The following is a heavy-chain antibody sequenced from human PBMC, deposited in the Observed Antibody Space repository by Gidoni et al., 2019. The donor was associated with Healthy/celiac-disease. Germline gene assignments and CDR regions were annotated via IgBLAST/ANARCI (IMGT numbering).Heavy chain of an antibody. CDR3: ARARPYDYVWGSYRYEFDY. Sequence: QLQLQESGPGLVKPSATLSLPCSVSGGPLSRYYWSWIRQPPGKGLEWIGYIYYSGSTNYNPSLKSRVTISVDTSKNQFSLKLSSVTAADTAVYYCARARPYDYVWGSYRYEFDYWGQGTLVTVSS. V-gene: IGHV4-59*01. J-gene: IGHJ4*02. CDR2: IYYSGST. CDR1: GGPLSRYY. D-gene: IGHD3-16*02.